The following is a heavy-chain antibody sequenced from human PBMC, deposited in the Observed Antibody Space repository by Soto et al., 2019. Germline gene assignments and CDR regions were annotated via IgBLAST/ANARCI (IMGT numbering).Heavy chain of an antibody. CDR2: IKEDGSEK. J-gene: IGHJ4*02. CDR1: GFTFTSYW. CDR3: ARGGSRRHDY. V-gene: IGHV3-7*01. D-gene: IGHD3-10*01. Sequence: GGSLRLSCVASGFTFTSYWMNWVRQAPGKGLEWVANIKEDGSEKYYVDSVKGRFTISRDNAQKSLYLQMNSLRAEDTAVYYCARGGSRRHDYWGQGTLVTVSS.